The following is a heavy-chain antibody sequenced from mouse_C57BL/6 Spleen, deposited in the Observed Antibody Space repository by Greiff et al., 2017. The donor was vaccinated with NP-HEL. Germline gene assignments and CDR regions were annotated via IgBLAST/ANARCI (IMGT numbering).Heavy chain of an antibody. J-gene: IGHJ1*03. CDR1: GYTFTSYW. CDR3: ARKRGDVGWYFDV. D-gene: IGHD3-3*01. Sequence: VQLQQPGAELVMPGASVKLSCKASGYTFTSYWMHWVKQRPGQGLEWIGEIDPSDSYTNYNQKFKGKSTLTVDKSSSTAYMQLSSLTSEDSAVYYCARKRGDVGWYFDVWGTGTTVTVSS. CDR2: IDPSDSYT. V-gene: IGHV1-69*01.